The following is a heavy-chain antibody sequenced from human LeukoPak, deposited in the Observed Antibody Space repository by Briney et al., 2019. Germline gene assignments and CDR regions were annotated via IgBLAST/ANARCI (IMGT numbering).Heavy chain of an antibody. J-gene: IGHJ3*02. CDR3: ASLRDIVVVPASNDAFDI. Sequence: SVKVSCKASGGTFSSYAISWVRQAPGQGLEWMGGIIPIFGTANYAQKFQGRVTITTDESTSTAYMELSSLRSEDTAAYYCASLRDIVVVPASNDAFDIWGQGTMVTVSS. CDR2: IIPIFGTA. D-gene: IGHD2-2*01. CDR1: GGTFSSYA. V-gene: IGHV1-69*05.